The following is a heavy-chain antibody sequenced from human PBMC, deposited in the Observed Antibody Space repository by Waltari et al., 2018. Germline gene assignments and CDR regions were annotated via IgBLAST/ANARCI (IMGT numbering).Heavy chain of an antibody. J-gene: IGHJ6*03. Sequence: EVQLVESGGGLVQPGGSLRLSCAASGFTFSSYWMSWVRQAPGKGLEWVANIKQDGSVKSYWDTGKGRFTISRDNAKNSLYLTMNSLGSEDTAVYSGARGDFWSGYPTRFGYMDVWGKGTPVTVSS. CDR3: ARGDFWSGYPTRFGYMDV. CDR1: GFTFSSYW. D-gene: IGHD3-3*01. V-gene: IGHV3-7*03. CDR2: IKQDGSVK.